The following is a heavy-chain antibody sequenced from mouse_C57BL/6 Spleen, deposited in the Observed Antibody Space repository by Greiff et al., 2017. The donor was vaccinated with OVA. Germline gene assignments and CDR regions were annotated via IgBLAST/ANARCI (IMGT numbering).Heavy chain of an antibody. J-gene: IGHJ2*01. CDR2: INPSNGGT. V-gene: IGHV1-53*01. CDR3: AITYYYGSSYVDY. D-gene: IGHD1-1*01. CDR1: GYTFTSYW. Sequence: QVQLQQPGTELVKPGASVKLSCKASGYTFTSYWMHWVKQRPGQGLEWIGNINPSNGGTNYNEKFKSKATLTVDKSPSTAYMQLSGLTSEDSAIYYCAITYYYGSSYVDYWGQGTTLTVSS.